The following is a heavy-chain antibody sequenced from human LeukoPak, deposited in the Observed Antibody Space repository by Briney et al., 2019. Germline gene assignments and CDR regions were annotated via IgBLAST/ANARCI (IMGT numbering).Heavy chain of an antibody. CDR3: ARGSGSYSPYYYYYYMDV. CDR2: ISAYNGNT. D-gene: IGHD3-10*01. V-gene: IGHV1-18*01. Sequence: ASVKVSCKASGYTFTSYGISWVRQAPGQGLEWMGWISAYNGNTNYAQKLQGRVTMTTDTSTSTAYTELRSLRSDDTAVYYCARGSGSYSPYYYYYYMDVWGKGTTVTVSS. J-gene: IGHJ6*03. CDR1: GYTFTSYG.